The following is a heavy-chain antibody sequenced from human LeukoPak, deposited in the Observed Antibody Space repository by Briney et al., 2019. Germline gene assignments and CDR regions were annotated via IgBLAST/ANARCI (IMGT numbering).Heavy chain of an antibody. D-gene: IGHD3-22*01. CDR1: GFTFDDYA. Sequence: PGGSLRLSCAASGFTFDDYAMHWVRQAPGKGLEWVSGISWNSGNIGYADSVKGRFTISRDNSKNSLYLQMNSLRAEDTALYYCAIDRDYYDSSGCLDYCGQGTLVTVSS. CDR3: AIDRDYYDSSGCLDY. J-gene: IGHJ4*02. CDR2: ISWNSGNI. V-gene: IGHV3-9*01.